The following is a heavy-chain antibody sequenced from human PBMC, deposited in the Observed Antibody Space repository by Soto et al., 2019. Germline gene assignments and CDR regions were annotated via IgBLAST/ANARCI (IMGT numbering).Heavy chain of an antibody. Sequence: QVQLVESGGGVVQPGRSLRLSCAASGFTFSSYGMHWVRQAPGKGLEWVAVISYDGNEKYYVDSVKGRFTISRDNSKNTLYLLMNSLRAEDTAVYYCEKSSEGCMDYWGQGTLVTVSS. J-gene: IGHJ4*02. CDR2: ISYDGNEK. CDR3: EKSSEGCMDY. D-gene: IGHD2-8*01. CDR1: GFTFSSYG. V-gene: IGHV3-30*18.